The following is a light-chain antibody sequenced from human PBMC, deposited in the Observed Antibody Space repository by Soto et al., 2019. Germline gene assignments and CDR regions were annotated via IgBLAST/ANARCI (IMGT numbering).Light chain of an antibody. V-gene: IGKV3-11*01. Sequence: EIVLTQSPATLSLSPGERATLSCRASQSVSSYLAWYQQKPGQAPRLLIYDASSRATGIPARFSGSGSGTDFTLTISSLEPEDFAVYYCQQRSNWPTFGGGNKGEIK. CDR1: QSVSSY. CDR2: DAS. J-gene: IGKJ4*01. CDR3: QQRSNWPT.